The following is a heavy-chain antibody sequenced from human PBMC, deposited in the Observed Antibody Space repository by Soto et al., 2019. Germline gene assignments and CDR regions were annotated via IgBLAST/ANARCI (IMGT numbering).Heavy chain of an antibody. V-gene: IGHV1-18*01. CDR3: ARECVEQSINY. CDR1: GYTFTSYG. D-gene: IGHD6-19*01. CDR2: SSAYNGNT. J-gene: IGHJ4*02. Sequence: QVQLVQSGAEVKKPGASVKVSCKASGYTFTSYGIIWVRQAPGQGLEWRGWSSAYNGNTKYAQKLQGRVTMTTDTSAGTADMGLRGRRSDDAAVYYCARECVEQSINYWGQGALVTVSS.